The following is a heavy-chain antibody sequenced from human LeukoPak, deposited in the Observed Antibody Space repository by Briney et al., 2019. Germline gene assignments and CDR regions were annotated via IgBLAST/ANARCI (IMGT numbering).Heavy chain of an antibody. Sequence: SETLSLTCTVSGGSIDGGVYYWTWVRQHPGKGLEWIGYIYHAGITYYNPSLRSRVTISLDTSKSQFSLRLSSVTAADTAVYYCVRKVPFVAGSYYFDYWSQGTLVTVSS. J-gene: IGHJ4*02. CDR1: GGSIDGGVYY. D-gene: IGHD1-14*01. V-gene: IGHV4-31*03. CDR3: VRKVPFVAGSYYFDY. CDR2: IYHAGIT.